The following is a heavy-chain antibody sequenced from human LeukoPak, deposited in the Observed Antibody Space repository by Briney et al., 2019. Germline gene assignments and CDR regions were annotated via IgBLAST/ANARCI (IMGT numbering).Heavy chain of an antibody. Sequence: SETLSLTCTVSGGSISNYYWSWIRQPPGKRLEWIGYIYYSGSTNYNPSLKSRVTISVDTSKNQFSLKLSSVTAADTAVYYCARGDVYTSMALFWGQGTLVTVSS. D-gene: IGHD5-18*01. V-gene: IGHV4-59*01. CDR1: GGSISNYY. CDR2: IYYSGST. CDR3: ARGDVYTSMALF. J-gene: IGHJ4*02.